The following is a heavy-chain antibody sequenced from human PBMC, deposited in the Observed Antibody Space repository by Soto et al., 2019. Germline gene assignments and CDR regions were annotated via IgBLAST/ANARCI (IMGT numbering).Heavy chain of an antibody. V-gene: IGHV4-39*01. D-gene: IGHD4-17*01. CDR1: GGSISSSSYY. J-gene: IGHJ1*01. CDR3: ATLWDAETHTVTHAPLAVLFQH. Sequence: SETLSLTCTVSGGSISSSSYYWGWIRQPPGKGLEWIGSIYYSGSTYYNPSLKSRVTISVDTSKNQFSLKLSSVTAADTAVYYCATLWDAETHTVTHAPLAVLFQHWGQGTLVTVSS. CDR2: IYYSGST.